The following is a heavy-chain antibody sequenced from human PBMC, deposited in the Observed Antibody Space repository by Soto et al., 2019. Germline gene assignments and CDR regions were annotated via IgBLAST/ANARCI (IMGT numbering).Heavy chain of an antibody. V-gene: IGHV1-69*12. CDR2: IIPIFGTA. CDR3: ASGVGLWAPWY. J-gene: IGHJ4*02. D-gene: IGHD3-3*01. CDR1: GGTFSSYA. Sequence: QVQLVQSGAEVKKPGSSVKVSCKASGGTFSSYAISWVRQAPGQGLEWMGGIIPIFGTANYAQKFQGRVTITAAESTSSAYMELSSMRSEATAVYYCASGVGLWAPWYWGQGTLVTVSS.